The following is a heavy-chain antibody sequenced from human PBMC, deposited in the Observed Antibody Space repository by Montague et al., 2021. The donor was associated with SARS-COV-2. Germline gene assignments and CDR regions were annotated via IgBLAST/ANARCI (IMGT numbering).Heavy chain of an antibody. CDR3: ARSGWEQLVRARYYYYYGMDV. V-gene: IGHV4-34*01. CDR2: INHSGIT. Sequence: SETLSLTCAGDLQSGIVYYWSWMRQPPWKLQACRGEINHSGITNYNPSLKSRVTISVDTSKNQFSLKLSSVTAADTAVYYCARSGWEQLVRARYYYYYGMDVWGQGTTVTVSS. J-gene: IGHJ6*02. D-gene: IGHD6-6*01. CDR1: LQSGIVYY.